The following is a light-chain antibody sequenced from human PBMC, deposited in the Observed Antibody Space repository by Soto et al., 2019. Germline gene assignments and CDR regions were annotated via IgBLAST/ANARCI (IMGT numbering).Light chain of an antibody. V-gene: IGKV3-15*01. CDR3: HQYYTWPRT. Sequence: EIVLTQSPATLSLSPGERATLCCRASQSVSSYLAWYQQKPGQAPRLVIHGASTRATDFPARFSGSGSGTEFTLTISSLQSEDIAVYYCHQYYTWPRTFGQGTKVDIK. CDR1: QSVSSY. J-gene: IGKJ1*01. CDR2: GAS.